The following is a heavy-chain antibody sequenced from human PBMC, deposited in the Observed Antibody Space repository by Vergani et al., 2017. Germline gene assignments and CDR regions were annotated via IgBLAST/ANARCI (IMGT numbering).Heavy chain of an antibody. CDR1: GFTFSSYA. V-gene: IGHV3-23*04. J-gene: IGHJ3*02. CDR2: ISGSGGST. Sequence: EVQLVESGGVVVQPGGSLRLSCAASGFTFSSYAMSWVRQAPGKGLEWVSAISGSGGSTYYADSVKGRFTISRDNSKNTLYLQMNSLRAEDTAVYYCAKDLQGLGYGSGSYFDAFDIWGQGTMVTVSS. D-gene: IGHD3-10*01. CDR3: AKDLQGLGYGSGSYFDAFDI.